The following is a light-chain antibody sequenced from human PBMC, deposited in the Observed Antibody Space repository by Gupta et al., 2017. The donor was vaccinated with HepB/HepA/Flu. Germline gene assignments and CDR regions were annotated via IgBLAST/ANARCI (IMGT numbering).Light chain of an antibody. V-gene: IGLV2-11*01. CDR1: SSDVGGYNY. Sequence: QSALTQPRSVSGSPGQPVTISCTGTSSDVGGYNYVSWYQQHPGKAPKLMIYDVSKRPSGVPDRFSGSKSGNTASLTISGLQAEDEADYYCCSYAGSYIFYVFGTGTKVTVL. J-gene: IGLJ1*01. CDR2: DVS. CDR3: CSYAGSYIFYV.